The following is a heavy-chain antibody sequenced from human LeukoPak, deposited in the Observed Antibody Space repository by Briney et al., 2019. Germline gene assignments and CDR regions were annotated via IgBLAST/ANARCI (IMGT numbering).Heavy chain of an antibody. V-gene: IGHV3-23*01. CDR2: ISGSGGST. J-gene: IGHJ6*02. CDR1: GFTFSSYA. D-gene: IGHD3-22*01. CDR3: ATSSGYYSPKLYGMDV. Sequence: PGGSLRLSRAASGFTFSSYAMSWVRQAPGKGLEWVSAISGSGGSTYYADSVKGRFTISRHNSKNTLYLQMNSLRAEDTAVYYCATSSGYYSPKLYGMDVWGQGTTVTVSS.